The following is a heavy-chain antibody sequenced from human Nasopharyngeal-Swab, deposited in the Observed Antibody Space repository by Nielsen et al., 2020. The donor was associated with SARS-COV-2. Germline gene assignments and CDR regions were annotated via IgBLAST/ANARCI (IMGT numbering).Heavy chain of an antibody. CDR3: ARGSSVHAFDV. J-gene: IGHJ3*01. CDR1: GFSFSTYG. CDR2: ICYDGSNK. D-gene: IGHD3-10*01. Sequence: SLRLSCAASGFSFSTYGIHWVRQSPVKGLEWLTNICYDGSNKYYADSVKVRFTVSRDNSKNTLFLEMDSLRAEDTAVYYCARGSSVHAFDVWGQGTEVTVSS. V-gene: IGHV3-33*08.